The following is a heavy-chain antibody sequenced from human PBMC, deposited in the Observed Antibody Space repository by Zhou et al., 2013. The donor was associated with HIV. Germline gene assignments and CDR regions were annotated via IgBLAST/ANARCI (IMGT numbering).Heavy chain of an antibody. D-gene: IGHD4-4*01. V-gene: IGHV1-2*02. CDR1: GDSFSGYF. Sequence: QVQLVQSGADVKKPGASVKVSCKASGDSFSGYFMNWVRQAPGQGLEWMGWINPVSGDTNYAQKFQGRLTVTTDTSTSTAYMELRSLASDDTAVYYCARAYSTSWYGGGFYYMDVWGKGPRSPSP. J-gene: IGHJ6*03. CDR2: INPVSGDT. CDR3: ARAYSTSWYGGGFYYMDV.